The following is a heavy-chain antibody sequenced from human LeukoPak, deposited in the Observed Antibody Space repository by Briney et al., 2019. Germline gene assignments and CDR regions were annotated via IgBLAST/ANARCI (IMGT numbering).Heavy chain of an antibody. Sequence: SETLSLTCTVSGGSISSYYWSWIRQPPGKGLEWIGYIYYSGSTNYNPSLKSRVTISVDTSKNQFSLKLSSVTAADTAVYYCARGRSSGWTYYYYYMDVWGKGTTVTVSS. CDR1: GGSISSYY. CDR3: ARGRSSGWTYYYYYMDV. V-gene: IGHV4-59*12. J-gene: IGHJ6*03. D-gene: IGHD6-19*01. CDR2: IYYSGST.